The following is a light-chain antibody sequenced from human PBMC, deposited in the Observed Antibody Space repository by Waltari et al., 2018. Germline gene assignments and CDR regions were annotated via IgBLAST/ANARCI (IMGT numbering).Light chain of an antibody. J-gene: IGKJ1*01. CDR3: MQSKGWPWT. CDR1: QGLVHSDGNTY. V-gene: IGKV2-30*02. CDR2: KVS. Sequence: DIVMTQSPLSLPVTLGQPASISCGSSQGLVHSDGNTYLRWFHQRPGQSPRRLIYKVSNRDSGVPDRVSGSGSGTDFTLKISRVEAEDVGVFYCMQSKGWPWTFGQGTKVEIK.